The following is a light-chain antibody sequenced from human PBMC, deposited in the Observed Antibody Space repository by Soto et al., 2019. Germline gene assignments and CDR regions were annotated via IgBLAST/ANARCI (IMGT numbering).Light chain of an antibody. V-gene: IGLV7-46*01. CDR3: SLSYSGVRV. J-gene: IGLJ3*02. CDR1: TGAVTSGHW. CDR2: DTN. Sequence: QTVVTQEPSLTVSPGGTVTLTCGSSTGAVTSGHWPYWFQQKPGQVPRPLIYDTNNRHSWTPARFSGSLLGGTPALILSGARPEDEADYYCSLSYSGVRVFGGGTQLTVL.